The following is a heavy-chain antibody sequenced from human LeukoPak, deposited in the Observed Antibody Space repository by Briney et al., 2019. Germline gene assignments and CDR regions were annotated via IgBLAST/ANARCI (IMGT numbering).Heavy chain of an antibody. J-gene: IGHJ3*02. CDR3: ARDPGPFDI. V-gene: IGHV4-61*02. CDR2: IYTSGST. CDR1: GGSISSGSYY. Sequence: SQTLSLTCTVAGGSISSGSYYWSWIRQPAGKGLEWIGRIYTSGSTNYNPSLKSRVTISVDTSKNQFSLKLSSLTAADTAVYYCARDPGPFDIWGQGTMVTVSS.